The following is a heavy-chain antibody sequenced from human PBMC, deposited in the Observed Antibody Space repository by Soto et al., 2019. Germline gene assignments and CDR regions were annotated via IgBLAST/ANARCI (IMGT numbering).Heavy chain of an antibody. J-gene: IGHJ4*02. CDR2: ISYDGSSK. CDR1: GFTFSSYA. V-gene: IGHV3-30-3*01. CDR3: AKAGGLLLDY. D-gene: IGHD2-15*01. Sequence: QVQLVESGGGVVQPGRSLGLSCAASGFTFSSYAMHWVRQAPGKGLEWVAVISYDGSSKFYADSVKGRFTISRHTSKNTLYLQMNSLRAEHTAVYYCAKAGGLLLDYWGQGTLVTVSS.